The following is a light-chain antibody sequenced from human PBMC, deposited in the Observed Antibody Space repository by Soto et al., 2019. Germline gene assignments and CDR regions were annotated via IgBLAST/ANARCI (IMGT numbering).Light chain of an antibody. CDR2: AAS. Sequence: DIQMTQSPSSLSASVGDRVTITCRASQSISSYLNWYQQKPGKAPKLLIYAASSLQSGVPSRFSGSRCGTDCTLTISSLQPEDFATYYCPQSYSTPRTFGQGTTLEIK. CDR3: PQSYSTPRT. V-gene: IGKV1-39*01. J-gene: IGKJ2*01. CDR1: QSISSY.